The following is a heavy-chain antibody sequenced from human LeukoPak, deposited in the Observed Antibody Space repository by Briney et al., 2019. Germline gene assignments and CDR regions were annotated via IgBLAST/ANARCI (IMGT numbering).Heavy chain of an antibody. CDR3: ARQETSSYNGAFDI. CDR1: GFTFSSYW. D-gene: IGHD1-26*01. Sequence: GGSLRLSCAASGFTFSSYWMSWVRQAPGKGLEWVANIKQDGSEKYYVDSVKGRFTISRDNAKNSLYLQMNSLRADGTAVYHCARQETSSYNGAFDIWGQGTMVTVSS. CDR2: IKQDGSEK. J-gene: IGHJ3*02. V-gene: IGHV3-7*01.